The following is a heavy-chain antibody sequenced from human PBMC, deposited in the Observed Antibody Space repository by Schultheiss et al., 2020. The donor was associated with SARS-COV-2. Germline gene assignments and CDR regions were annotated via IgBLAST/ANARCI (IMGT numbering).Heavy chain of an antibody. Sequence: GGSLRLSCGASGFTFSSYWMSWVRQAPGKGLERVASINQDGREKYYVDSVKGRFTISRDNAKNSLFLQMNSLRVDDTAVYYCAKEGEEMGTSWGQGTLVTVSS. J-gene: IGHJ4*02. D-gene: IGHD5-24*01. CDR1: GFTFSSYW. CDR3: AKEGEEMGTS. V-gene: IGHV3-7*03. CDR2: INQDGREK.